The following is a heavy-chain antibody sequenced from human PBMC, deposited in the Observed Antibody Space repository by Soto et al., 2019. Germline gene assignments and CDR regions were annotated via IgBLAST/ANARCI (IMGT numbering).Heavy chain of an antibody. CDR3: ARDREYYYDSSGNYYYHYGMDV. V-gene: IGHV1-18*04. J-gene: IGHJ6*02. D-gene: IGHD3-22*01. Sequence: QVQLVDSGAEVKKPGASVKVSCKASGYTFTNYGISWVRQAPGQGLEWMGWISGYNGNTKYAQKFQGRVTMTTDTPTNTAYMDLRSLRSDDTAVYYCARDREYYYDSSGNYYYHYGMDVWGQGTTVTVS. CDR2: ISGYNGNT. CDR1: GYTFTNYG.